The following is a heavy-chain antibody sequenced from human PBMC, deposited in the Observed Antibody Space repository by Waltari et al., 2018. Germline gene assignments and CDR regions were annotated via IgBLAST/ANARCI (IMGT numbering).Heavy chain of an antibody. CDR1: GYTFTGYY. V-gene: IGHV1-2*06. D-gene: IGHD3-10*01. CDR2: INPNSGGT. CDR3: ARDRGYYGSGKYLDYYYYGMDV. Sequence: QVQLVQSGAEVKKPGASVKVSCKASGYTFTGYYMHWVRQAPGQGLEWMGRINPNSGGTTYAQKFQGRVTMTRDTSISTAYMELSRLRSDDTAVYYCARDRGYYGSGKYLDYYYYGMDVWGQGTTVTVSS. J-gene: IGHJ6*02.